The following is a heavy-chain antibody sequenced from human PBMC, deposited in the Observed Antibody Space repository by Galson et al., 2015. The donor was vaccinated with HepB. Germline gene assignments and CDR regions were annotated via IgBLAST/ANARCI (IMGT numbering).Heavy chain of an antibody. Sequence: SLRLSCAASGFTFDDYTMHWVRQAPGKGLEWVSLISWDGGSTYYVDSVKGRFTISRDNSKNSLYLQMNSLRTEDTALYYCAKDGPDILTGYSSYYFDYWGQGTLVTVSS. CDR2: ISWDGGST. D-gene: IGHD3-9*01. CDR1: GFTFDDYT. V-gene: IGHV3-43*01. CDR3: AKDGPDILTGYSSYYFDY. J-gene: IGHJ4*02.